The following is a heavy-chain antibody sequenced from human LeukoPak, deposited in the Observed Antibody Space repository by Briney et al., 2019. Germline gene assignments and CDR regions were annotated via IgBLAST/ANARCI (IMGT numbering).Heavy chain of an antibody. V-gene: IGHV4-59*11. Sequence: SETLSLTCTVSGGSITSHYWTWNRQSPVEGLEWIGDISNIGSTSYNPSLKSRVTISIDTSKNQFSLKLSSVTAADTAVYYCGRDALVGYFSYYYMDVWGKGTTVTVSS. CDR1: GGSITSHY. D-gene: IGHD2-15*01. J-gene: IGHJ6*03. CDR2: ISNIGST. CDR3: GRDALVGYFSYYYMDV.